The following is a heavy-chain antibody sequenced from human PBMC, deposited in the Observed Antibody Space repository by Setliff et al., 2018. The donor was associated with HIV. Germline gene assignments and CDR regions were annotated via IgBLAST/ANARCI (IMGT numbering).Heavy chain of an antibody. V-gene: IGHV4-34*01. D-gene: IGHD2-8*02. CDR2: INHSGKT. J-gene: IGHJ4*02. Sequence: LSETLSLTCAVYGGSLSGHYWTWIRQPPGEGLEWIGEINHSGKTNYNPSLKSRVTISVDTAKNQFSLKLTSVTAADTAVYYCTVYNTGSSKDHYWGQGTPVTVSS. CDR1: GGSLSGHY. CDR3: TVYNTGSSKDHY.